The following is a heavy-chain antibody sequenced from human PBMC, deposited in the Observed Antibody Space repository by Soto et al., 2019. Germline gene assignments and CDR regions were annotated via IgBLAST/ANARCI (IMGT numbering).Heavy chain of an antibody. J-gene: IGHJ6*02. V-gene: IGHV1-69*13. CDR2: STPIFGTE. CDR3: VRDLRTHGSYYYGMDA. D-gene: IGHD3-10*01. Sequence: ASVKVSCKSSGGTFSSYAISWVRQDPGQGIEWRGGSTPIFGTENDARKFQGRVTITVEESTSTAYMELSSLRSEDTGVYYCVRDLRTHGSYYYGMDAWGQGTTVTVSS. CDR1: GGTFSSYA.